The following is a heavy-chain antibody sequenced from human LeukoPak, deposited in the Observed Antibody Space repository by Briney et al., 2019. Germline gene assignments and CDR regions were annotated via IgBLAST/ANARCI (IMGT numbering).Heavy chain of an antibody. CDR1: LGSISSSSYY. J-gene: IGHJ4*02. V-gene: IGHV4-39*01. D-gene: IGHD6-13*01. CDR3: ARHSRPLFDY. Sequence: SETLSLTCTGSLGSISSSSYYWGWIRPPPGKGLEWIGSIYYSGSTYYNPSLKSRVTISVDTSKNQFSLKLSSVTAADTAVYYCARHSRPLFDYWGQGALVTVSS. CDR2: IYYSGST.